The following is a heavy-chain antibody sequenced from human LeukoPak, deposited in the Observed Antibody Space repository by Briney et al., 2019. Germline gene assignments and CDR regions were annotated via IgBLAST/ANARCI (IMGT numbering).Heavy chain of an antibody. J-gene: IGHJ6*03. CDR3: ARFLRGIQHLLRGPSYFMDV. V-gene: IGHV1-8*01. D-gene: IGHD5-18*01. CDR1: GYTFTSFD. Sequence: GSVKVSCKASGYTFTSFDINWVRQATGQGLEWMGWMNPSNGNTVYAQKFQGRITMTWNTAISTASMELNSLRSEDTAVYYCARFLRGIQHLLRGPSYFMDVWGKGTTVTVSS. CDR2: MNPSNGNT.